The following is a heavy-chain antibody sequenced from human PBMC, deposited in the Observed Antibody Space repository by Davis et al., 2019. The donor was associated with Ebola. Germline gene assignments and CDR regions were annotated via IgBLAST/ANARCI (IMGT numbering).Heavy chain of an antibody. Sequence: MPSETLSLTCGVSGGSISSGGYSWSWVRQPPGKGLEWIGYIYYGGRIYYNPSLRSRLTISIDTSKNLFSLNVTSVTAADTAIYYCARDKGGYVSLGAFDIWGQGTRVTVSS. J-gene: IGHJ3*02. V-gene: IGHV4-30-4*07. CDR3: ARDKGGYVSLGAFDI. CDR2: IYYGGRI. D-gene: IGHD3-22*01. CDR1: GGSISSGGYS.